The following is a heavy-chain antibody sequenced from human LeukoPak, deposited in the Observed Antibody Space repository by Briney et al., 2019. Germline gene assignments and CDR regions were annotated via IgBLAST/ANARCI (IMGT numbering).Heavy chain of an antibody. V-gene: IGHV3-30*18. J-gene: IGHJ4*02. CDR1: GFTFSNYG. CDR2: ISYDGSNK. CDR3: AKDSSSSWFGGDSK. D-gene: IGHD6-13*01. Sequence: QPGGSLRLSCAASGFTFSNYGLHWVRQAPGKGLEWVALISYDGSNKNYADSVKGRFTISRDNSKNTLYLQMNSLRAEDTAVYYCAKDSSSSWFGGDSKWGQGTLVAVSS.